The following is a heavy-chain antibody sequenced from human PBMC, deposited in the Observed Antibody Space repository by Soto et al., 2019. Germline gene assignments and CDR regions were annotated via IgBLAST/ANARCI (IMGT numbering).Heavy chain of an antibody. CDR3: ARTGRRGGGDCYSCYYYGMDV. D-gene: IGHD2-21*02. V-gene: IGHV1-69*06. Sequence: ASVKVSCTASGGTFSSYAISWVRQAPGQGLEWMGGIIPIFGTANYAQKFQGRVTITADKSTSTAYMELSSLRSEDTAVYYCARTGRRGGGDCYSCYYYGMDVWGQGTTVTVSS. CDR2: IIPIFGTA. J-gene: IGHJ6*02. CDR1: GGTFSSYA.